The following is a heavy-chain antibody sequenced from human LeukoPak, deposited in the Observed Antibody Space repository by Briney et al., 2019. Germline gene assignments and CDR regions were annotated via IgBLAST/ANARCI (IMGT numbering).Heavy chain of an antibody. CDR3: ARVAAPGVYFDY. CDR1: GFTFSSYW. D-gene: IGHD2-15*01. V-gene: IGHV3-74*01. Sequence: GGSLRLSCAASGFTFSSYWMHWVRQGPGKGLVWVSRINSDGKTTIYADSVKGRFTISRGNAKNTLYLQMNSLRAEDTAVYYCARVAAPGVYFDYWGRGTLVTVSS. CDR2: INSDGKTT. J-gene: IGHJ4*02.